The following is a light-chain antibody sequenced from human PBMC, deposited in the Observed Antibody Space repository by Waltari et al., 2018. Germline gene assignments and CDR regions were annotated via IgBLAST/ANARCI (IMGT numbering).Light chain of an antibody. Sequence: EIVLTQSPGTASLSPGERVTLSCRASQSVGCSSLAWYQQKPGQAPRLVIYRASRRATGIPDRFSGSGSGTDFSLTISRLEPEDFAVYYCQQHGTLPATFGQGTKVEIK. CDR3: QQHGTLPAT. V-gene: IGKV3-20*01. CDR1: QSVGCSS. J-gene: IGKJ1*01. CDR2: RAS.